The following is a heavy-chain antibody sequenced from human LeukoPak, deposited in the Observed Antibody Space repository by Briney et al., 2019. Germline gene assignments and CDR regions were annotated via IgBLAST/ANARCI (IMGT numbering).Heavy chain of an antibody. V-gene: IGHV3-23*01. D-gene: IGHD2-2*01. CDR2: ISGSGGST. J-gene: IGHJ6*02. Sequence: GGSLRLSCAASGFTFSSYAMSWARQAPGKGLEWVSAISGSGGSTYYADSVKGRFTISRDNSKNTLYLQMNSLRAEDTAVYYCAKAAYCSSTSCSDEYYYYYYGMDVWGQGTTVTVSS. CDR1: GFTFSSYA. CDR3: AKAAYCSSTSCSDEYYYYYYGMDV.